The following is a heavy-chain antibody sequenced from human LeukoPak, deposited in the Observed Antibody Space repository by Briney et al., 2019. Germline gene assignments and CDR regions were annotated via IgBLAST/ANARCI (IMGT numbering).Heavy chain of an antibody. CDR3: ARHQLNFDY. CDR1: GGSISSYS. V-gene: IGHV4-59*08. CDR2: IDYSGGT. Sequence: SETLSLTCTVSGGSISSYSWSWIRQPPGKGLEWIGYIDYSGGTNYNPSLKSRVTISVDTSKNQFSLKLSSVTAADTAVYYCARHQLNFDYWGQGILVTVSS. J-gene: IGHJ4*02. D-gene: IGHD1-1*01.